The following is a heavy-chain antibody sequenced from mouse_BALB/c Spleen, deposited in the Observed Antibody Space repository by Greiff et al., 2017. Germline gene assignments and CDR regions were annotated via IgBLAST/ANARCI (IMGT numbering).Heavy chain of an antibody. CDR2: IYPGSGST. CDR3: TRSGAYFDY. V-gene: IGHV1S22*01. J-gene: IGHJ2*01. Sequence: LQQPGSELVRPGASVKLSCKASGYTFTSYWMHWVKQRHGQGLEWIGNIYPGSGSTNYDEKFKSKGTLTVDTSSSTAYMHLSSLTSEDSAVYYCTRSGAYFDYWGQGTTLTVSS. CDR1: GYTFTSYW. D-gene: IGHD3-1*01.